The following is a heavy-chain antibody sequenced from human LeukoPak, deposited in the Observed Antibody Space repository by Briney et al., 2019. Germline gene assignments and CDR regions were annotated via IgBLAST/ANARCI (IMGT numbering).Heavy chain of an antibody. CDR1: GFTFSSYS. Sequence: GGSLRLSCAASGFTFSSYSMQWVRQTPGKGLEWVGIMSNSGENTFYGEAVKGRFTISRDNSQNTLYLQMNSLRPEDTAVYYCAKGGASVTRYVDYWGQGTLVAVSS. V-gene: IGHV3-30*18. D-gene: IGHD4-17*01. CDR3: AKGGASVTRYVDY. CDR2: MSNSGENT. J-gene: IGHJ4*02.